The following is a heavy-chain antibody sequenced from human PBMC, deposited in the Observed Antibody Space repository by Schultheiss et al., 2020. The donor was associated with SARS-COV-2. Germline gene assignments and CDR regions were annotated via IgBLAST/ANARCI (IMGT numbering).Heavy chain of an antibody. CDR3: ASDSSGWYVGAFDI. CDR1: GGSFSSYY. D-gene: IGHD6-19*01. Sequence: SETLSLTCAVYGGSFSSYYWSWIRQHPGKGLEWIGYIYYSGSTYYNPSLKSRVTISVDTSKNQFSLKLSSVTAEDTAVYYCASDSSGWYVGAFDIWGQGTMVTVSS. CDR2: IYYSGST. J-gene: IGHJ3*02. V-gene: IGHV4-59*06.